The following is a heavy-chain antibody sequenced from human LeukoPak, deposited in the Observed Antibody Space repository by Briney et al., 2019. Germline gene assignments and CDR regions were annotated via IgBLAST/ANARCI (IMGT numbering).Heavy chain of an antibody. Sequence: KPSETLSLTCTVSGGSISSYYWSWIRQPAGKGLEWIGRIYTSGSTNYNPSLKSRVAMSVDTSKNQFSLKLSSVTAADTAVYYCARDYNDILTGPWFDPWGQGTLVTVSS. CDR3: ARDYNDILTGPWFDP. D-gene: IGHD3-9*01. J-gene: IGHJ5*02. CDR2: IYTSGST. CDR1: GGSISSYY. V-gene: IGHV4-4*07.